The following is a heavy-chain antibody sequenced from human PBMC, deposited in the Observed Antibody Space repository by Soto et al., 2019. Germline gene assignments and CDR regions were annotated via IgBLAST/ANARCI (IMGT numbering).Heavy chain of an antibody. CDR1: GGSISGSY. CDR3: ARAASSGWFYFDY. J-gene: IGHJ4*02. D-gene: IGHD6-19*01. Sequence: QVQLQESGPGLVRPSETLSLTCSVSGGSISGSYWSWMRQPPGKGLQGIGHTHTSGNTDYNPSLKSRLSISVDTPKNQLSLHLSSVTAADTAINYCARAASSGWFYFDYWGKGTLVAVSS. V-gene: IGHV4-4*09. CDR2: THTSGNT.